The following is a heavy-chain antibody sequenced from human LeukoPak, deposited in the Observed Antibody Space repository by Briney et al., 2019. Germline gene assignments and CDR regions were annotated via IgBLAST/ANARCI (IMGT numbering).Heavy chain of an antibody. J-gene: IGHJ4*02. CDR2: ISGSGDKT. CDR1: GFTFSSYA. V-gene: IGHV3-23*01. D-gene: IGHD4-17*01. CDR3: AKDVYGDYVISFDY. Sequence: GGSLRLSCAASGFTFSSYAMSWVRQAPGKGLEWVSAISGSGDKTYYIDSVKGRFTISKDKSKNTLDLQMNSLRAEDTAVYYCAKDVYGDYVISFDYWGQGTLVTVSS.